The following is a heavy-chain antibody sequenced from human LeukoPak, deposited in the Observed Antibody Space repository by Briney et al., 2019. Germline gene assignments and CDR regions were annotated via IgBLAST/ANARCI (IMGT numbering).Heavy chain of an antibody. CDR2: TNHSGST. V-gene: IGHV4-34*01. CDR3: ARGRYSRDYVWGSYRFVY. CDR1: GGSFNGYY. D-gene: IGHD3-16*02. J-gene: IGHJ4*02. Sequence: SETLSLTRAVHGGSFNGYYWNWIRQPPGKGLEWIGETNHSGSTNYNPSLKSRVTISVDTSKNQFSLMLSSVTAADTAVYYCARGRYSRDYVWGSYRFVYWGQGTLVTVSS.